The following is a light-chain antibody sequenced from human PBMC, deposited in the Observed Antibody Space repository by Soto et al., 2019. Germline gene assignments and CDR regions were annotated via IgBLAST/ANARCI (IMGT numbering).Light chain of an antibody. J-gene: IGKJ1*01. V-gene: IGKV1-5*03. CDR3: QEYSSAPRT. CDR2: KAS. Sequence: DVQMTQSPSTLSASVGDRVTITCRASQSISTWLAWYQQKPGKAPKXXIYKASSLASGVLSRFSGSGSGTDFTLTISSLQADDFATYYCQEYSSAPRTFGQGTKVDIK. CDR1: QSISTW.